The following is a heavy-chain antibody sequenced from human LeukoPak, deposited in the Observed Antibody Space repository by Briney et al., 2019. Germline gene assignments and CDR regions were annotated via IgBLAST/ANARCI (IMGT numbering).Heavy chain of an antibody. Sequence: ASVKVSCKASGGTFSSYAISWVRQAPGQGLEWMGGIIPIFGTANYAQKFQGRVTITADESTSTAYMELSSLRSEDAAVYYCARGTTVTTYYYYYMDVWGKGTTVTISS. CDR1: GGTFSSYA. CDR3: ARGTTVTTYYYYYMDV. J-gene: IGHJ6*03. V-gene: IGHV1-69*13. CDR2: IIPIFGTA. D-gene: IGHD4-17*01.